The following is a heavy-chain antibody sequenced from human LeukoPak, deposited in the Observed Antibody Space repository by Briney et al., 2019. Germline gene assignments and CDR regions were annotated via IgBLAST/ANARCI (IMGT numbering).Heavy chain of an antibody. CDR2: ISWNSGSI. J-gene: IGHJ5*02. V-gene: IGHV3-9*01. Sequence: PGGSLRLSCAASGFTFDDYAMHWVRQAPGKGLEWVSGISWNSGSIGYADSVKGRFTISRDNAKNSLYLQMNSLRAEDTALYYCAKAEFGDRTNWFDPWGQGTLVTVSS. CDR1: GFTFDDYA. CDR3: AKAEFGDRTNWFDP. D-gene: IGHD3-10*01.